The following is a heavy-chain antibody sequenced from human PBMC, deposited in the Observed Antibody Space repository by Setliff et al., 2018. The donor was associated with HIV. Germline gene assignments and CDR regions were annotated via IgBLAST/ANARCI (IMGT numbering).Heavy chain of an antibody. D-gene: IGHD3-22*01. V-gene: IGHV4-38-2*02. Sequence: SETLSLTCAVSGYSISSGYYWGWIRQPPGKGLEWIGSVYHSGSTYYNPSLKSRVTISVDKSKNQFSVKLRSVTAADTAVYYCARDMTNYYDRSGSFGWFAPWGQGTPVTVSS. J-gene: IGHJ5*02. CDR1: GYSISSGYY. CDR2: VYHSGST. CDR3: ARDMTNYYDRSGSFGWFAP.